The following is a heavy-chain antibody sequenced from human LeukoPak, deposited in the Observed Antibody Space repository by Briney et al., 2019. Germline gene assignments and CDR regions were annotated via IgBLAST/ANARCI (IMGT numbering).Heavy chain of an antibody. D-gene: IGHD3-22*01. Sequence: EASVKVSCTASGYTFTSYYMHWVRQAPGQGLEWMGWISAYNGDTNYAQKFQGRVTMTTDTSTSTAYMELRSLRSDDTAVYYCARDQREAHYYDSSGYYHDAFDIWGQGTMVTVSS. J-gene: IGHJ3*02. V-gene: IGHV1-18*04. CDR3: ARDQREAHYYDSSGYYHDAFDI. CDR1: GYTFTSYY. CDR2: ISAYNGDT.